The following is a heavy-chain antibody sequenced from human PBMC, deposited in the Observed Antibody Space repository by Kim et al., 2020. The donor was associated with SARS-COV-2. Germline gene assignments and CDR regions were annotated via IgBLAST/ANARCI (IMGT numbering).Heavy chain of an antibody. CDR3: VGGYNFDF. V-gene: IGHV4-59*08. CDR2: YGANS. Sequence: YGANSHYTPSLKRRVTISADTSKNQFPLKLSSVTAAYTAVYYCVGGYNFDFWGQGALVTVSS. J-gene: IGHJ4*02. D-gene: IGHD5-12*01.